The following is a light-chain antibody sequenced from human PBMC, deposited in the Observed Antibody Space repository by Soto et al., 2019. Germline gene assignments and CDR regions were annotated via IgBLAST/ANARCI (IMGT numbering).Light chain of an antibody. CDR1: QSVSNNY. V-gene: IGKV3-20*01. Sequence: EIVLTQSPGTLSLSPGERATLSCRASQSVSNNYLAWYQQKPGQAPRLLIHDASSRAPGIPDRFSGSGSGTDFTLTISRLEPEDFAVYYCQQHFGSPFTFRPGTKVEIE. J-gene: IGKJ3*01. CDR3: QQHFGSPFT. CDR2: DAS.